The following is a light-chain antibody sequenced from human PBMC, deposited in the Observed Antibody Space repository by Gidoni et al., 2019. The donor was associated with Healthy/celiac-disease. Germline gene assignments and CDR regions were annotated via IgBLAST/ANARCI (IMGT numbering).Light chain of an antibody. CDR3: QQLNSYPAFT. Sequence: DLQLTQSPSFLSASVGDRVTITCRASQGISSYLAWYQQKPGKAPTLLIYAASTLQSGVPSRFSGSGSGTEFTLTISSLQPEDFATYYCQQLNSYPAFTFGGGTKVEIK. J-gene: IGKJ4*01. CDR1: QGISSY. V-gene: IGKV1-9*01. CDR2: AAS.